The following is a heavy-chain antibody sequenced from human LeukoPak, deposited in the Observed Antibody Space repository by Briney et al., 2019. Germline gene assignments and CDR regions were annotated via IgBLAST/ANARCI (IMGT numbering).Heavy chain of an antibody. CDR3: AKGVRYFRPTDAFDI. Sequence: GGSLRLSCAASGFTFDDYAMHWVRQAPGKGLEWVSGISWNSGSIGYADSVKGRFTISRDNAKNSLYLQMYSLRAEDTALYYCAKGVRYFRPTDAFDIWGQGTMVTVSS. D-gene: IGHD3-10*02. V-gene: IGHV3-9*01. CDR1: GFTFDDYA. CDR2: ISWNSGSI. J-gene: IGHJ3*02.